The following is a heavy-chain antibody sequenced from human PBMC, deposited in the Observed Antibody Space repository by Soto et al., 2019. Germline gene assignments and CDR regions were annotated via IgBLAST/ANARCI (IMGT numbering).Heavy chain of an antibody. J-gene: IGHJ4*02. Sequence: SSETLSLTCAVYGGSFSGYYWSWIRQPPGKGLEWIGEINHSGSTNYNPSLKSRVTISVDTSKNQFSLKLSSVTAADTAVYYCARGGREYSYGNDPPFYIWGQGTLVTVSS. V-gene: IGHV4-34*01. CDR3: ARGGREYSYGNDPPFYI. CDR2: INHSGST. D-gene: IGHD5-18*01. CDR1: GGSFSGYY.